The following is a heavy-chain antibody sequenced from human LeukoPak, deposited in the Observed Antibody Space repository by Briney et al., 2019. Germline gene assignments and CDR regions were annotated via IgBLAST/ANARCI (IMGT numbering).Heavy chain of an antibody. D-gene: IGHD4-23*01. CDR2: INPNSGGT. CDR3: AREGMAARDGGGNSERDAFDI. Sequence: ASVKVSCKASGYTFTGYYMHWVRQAPGQGLEWMGWINPNSGGTNYAQKFQGRVTMTRDTSISTAYMELSSLRSEDTAVYYCAREGMAARDGGGNSERDAFDIWGQGTMVTVSS. CDR1: GYTFTGYY. V-gene: IGHV1-2*02. J-gene: IGHJ3*02.